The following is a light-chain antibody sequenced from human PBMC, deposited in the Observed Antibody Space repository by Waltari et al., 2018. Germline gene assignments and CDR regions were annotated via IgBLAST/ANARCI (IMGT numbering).Light chain of an antibody. CDR2: GAS. V-gene: IGKV3-15*01. Sequence: EIVMTQSPAPLSVSPGERATLSCRARQSFSVNLPWYQQSPGQAPGLRSYGASTRATGIPARFSGSGSGTEFTLTISSLQSEDFAVYYCQQYNNWPRGTFGQGTKVEIK. CDR3: QQYNNWPRGT. CDR1: QSFSVN. J-gene: IGKJ1*01.